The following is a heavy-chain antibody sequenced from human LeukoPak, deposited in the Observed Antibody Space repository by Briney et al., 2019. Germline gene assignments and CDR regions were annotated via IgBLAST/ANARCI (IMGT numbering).Heavy chain of an antibody. CDR2: ISGSVGRS. CDR1: RLSLNRYS. Sequence: PGWALTLSCADRRLSLNRYSMSLVRQAPGTGREWVSAISGSVGRSYYPDSVKSRLTISRDNSKNPLYLKLNSLRAEDTAVYYCAKAVRYFDPLSYNWFDPWGQGTLVTVSS. V-gene: IGHV3-23*01. J-gene: IGHJ5*02. CDR3: AKAVRYFDPLSYNWFDP. D-gene: IGHD3-9*01.